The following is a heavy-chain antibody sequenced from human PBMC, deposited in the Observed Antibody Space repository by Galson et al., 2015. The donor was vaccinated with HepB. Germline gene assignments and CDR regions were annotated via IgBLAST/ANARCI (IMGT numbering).Heavy chain of an antibody. CDR1: GYTFTSYG. V-gene: IGHV1-18*01. CDR3: ARDQGGLLWFGELLS. CDR2: ISAYNGNT. D-gene: IGHD3-10*01. Sequence: SVKVSCKASGYTFTSYGISWVRQAPGQGLEWMGWISAYNGNTNYAQKLQGRVTMTTDTSTSTAYMELRSLRSDDTAVYYCARDQGGLLWFGELLSWGQGTLVTVSS. J-gene: IGHJ4*02.